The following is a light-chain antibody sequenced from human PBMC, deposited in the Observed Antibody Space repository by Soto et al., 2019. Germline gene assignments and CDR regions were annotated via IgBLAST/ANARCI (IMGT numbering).Light chain of an antibody. Sequence: QSALTQPRSVSGSPGQSVTISCTGTSSDVGGYNYVSWYQQYPGKAPKVIIYDVSKRPSGVPDRFSGSKSGNTASLTISGLQAEDEADYYCCSYAGSYTIWVFGGGTKLTVL. CDR2: DVS. CDR1: SSDVGGYNY. J-gene: IGLJ3*02. V-gene: IGLV2-11*01. CDR3: CSYAGSYTIWV.